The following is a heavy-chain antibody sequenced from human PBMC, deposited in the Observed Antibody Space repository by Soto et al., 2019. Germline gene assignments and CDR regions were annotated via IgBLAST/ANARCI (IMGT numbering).Heavy chain of an antibody. V-gene: IGHV3-7*01. CDR1: GFIFNSYW. CDR3: ARDGVEAGLYLDN. Sequence: QAGGSLRLSCAASGFIFNSYWMSWVRQAPGKGLEWVADINQDGSEKYYVDSVKGRFIISRDNAKNSLYLQMNSLRAEDTAVYYCARDGVEAGLYLDNWGQGTLVTVSS. J-gene: IGHJ4*02. CDR2: INQDGSEK. D-gene: IGHD6-19*01.